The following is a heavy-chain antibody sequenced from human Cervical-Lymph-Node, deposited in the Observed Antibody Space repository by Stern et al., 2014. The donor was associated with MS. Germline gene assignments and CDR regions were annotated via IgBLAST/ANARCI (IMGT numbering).Heavy chain of an antibody. V-gene: IGHV1-69*01. Sequence: DQLVESGAEVKKPGSSMKVSCKASGGTFSSIEISWVRQAPGQGLEWLGGITPLFGTTNYAPKVQGRVTIIADESKNTVNMELSSLRSEDTAVYYCVRDQGGIAASWGQGTLVTVSS. D-gene: IGHD6-13*01. CDR2: ITPLFGTT. CDR1: GGTFSSIE. CDR3: VRDQGGIAAS. J-gene: IGHJ4*02.